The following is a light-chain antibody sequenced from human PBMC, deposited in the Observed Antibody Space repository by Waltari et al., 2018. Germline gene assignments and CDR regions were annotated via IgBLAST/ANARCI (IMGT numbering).Light chain of an antibody. Sequence: QVALTQSPSASASLGASVKLTCTLSSGHSTYAIAWHQQQPGKGPRYLMKVNSDGSHYKGDGIPARFSGSSSVPERYLIISSLQSEDEADYYCQSWGFAIVAFGGGTKLTVV. J-gene: IGLJ2*01. CDR1: SGHSTYA. V-gene: IGLV4-69*01. CDR2: VNSDGSH. CDR3: QSWGFAIVA.